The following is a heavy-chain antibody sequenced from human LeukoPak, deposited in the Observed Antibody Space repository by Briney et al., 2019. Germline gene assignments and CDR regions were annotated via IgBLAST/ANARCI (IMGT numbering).Heavy chain of an antibody. V-gene: IGHV3-23*01. D-gene: IGHD6-13*01. CDR3: ARTYTSSWYDY. CDR2: IIGSGGST. Sequence: GGSLRLSCAASGFTFNNYAMTWVRQAPGKGLEWVSTIIGSGGSTDYADSVKGRFTISRDNSKDTLFLQMDSLRAEDTAVYYCARTYTSSWYDYWGQGTLVTVSS. J-gene: IGHJ4*02. CDR1: GFTFNNYA.